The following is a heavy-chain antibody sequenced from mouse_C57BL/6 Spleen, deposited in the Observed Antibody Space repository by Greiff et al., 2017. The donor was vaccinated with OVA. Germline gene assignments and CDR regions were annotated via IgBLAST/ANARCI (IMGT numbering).Heavy chain of an antibody. CDR3: TTTGYFDD. J-gene: IGHJ2*01. V-gene: IGHV14-4*01. CDR2: IDPENGDT. Sequence: VQLKESGAELVRPGASVKLSCTASGFNIKDDYMHWVKQRPEQGLEWIGWIDPENGDTEYASKFQGKATITADTSSNTAYLQLSSLTSEDTAVYYCTTTGYFDDWGQGTTLTVSS. CDR1: GFNIKDDY.